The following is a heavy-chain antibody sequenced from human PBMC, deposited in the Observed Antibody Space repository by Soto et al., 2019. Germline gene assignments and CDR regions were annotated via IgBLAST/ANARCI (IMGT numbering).Heavy chain of an antibody. D-gene: IGHD3-22*01. CDR3: ASLPMYYYDSTSAFDI. Sequence: KPSETLSLTCAVYGGSFSGYYWSWIRQPPGKGLEWIGEVNHSGSTNYNPSLKSRVTISVDTSKNQFSLKLSSVTAADTAVYYCASLPMYYYDSTSAFDIWGQGTMVTVSS. V-gene: IGHV4-34*01. CDR1: GGSFSGYY. CDR2: VNHSGST. J-gene: IGHJ3*02.